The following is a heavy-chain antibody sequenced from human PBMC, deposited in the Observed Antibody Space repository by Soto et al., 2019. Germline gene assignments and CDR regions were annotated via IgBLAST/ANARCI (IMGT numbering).Heavy chain of an antibody. CDR3: ARDDDEEGGH. V-gene: IGHV3-21*01. CDR2: ISSSSSYI. D-gene: IGHD1-1*01. J-gene: IGHJ4*02. CDR1: GFTFSSYS. Sequence: EVQLVESGGGLVKPGGSLRLSCAASGFTFSSYSMNWVRRAPGKGLEWVSSISSSSSYIYYADSVKGRFTISRDNAKNSLYLQMNSLRAEDTAVYYCARDDDEEGGHWGQGTLVTVSS.